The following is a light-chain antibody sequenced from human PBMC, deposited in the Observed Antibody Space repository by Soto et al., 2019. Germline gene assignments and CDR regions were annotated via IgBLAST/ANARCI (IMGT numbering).Light chain of an antibody. J-gene: IGLJ2*01. CDR3: QAWDSSTVV. Sequence: SYELTQPPSVSVSPGQTARITFSGDKLGDKYACWYQQKPGQSPVLVIYQDSKRPSGIPVRFSGSNSGNTATLTISGTQAMDEADYYCQAWDSSTVVFGGGTKLTVL. CDR1: KLGDKY. V-gene: IGLV3-1*01. CDR2: QDS.